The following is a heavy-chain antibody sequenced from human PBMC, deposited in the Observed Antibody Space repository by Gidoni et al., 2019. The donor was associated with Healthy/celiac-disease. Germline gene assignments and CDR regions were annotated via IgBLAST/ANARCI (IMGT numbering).Heavy chain of an antibody. D-gene: IGHD3-22*01. CDR1: GGTFSSYA. J-gene: IGHJ4*02. Sequence: QVQLVQSGAEVKKPGSSVKVSCKASGGTFSSYAISWVRQAPGQGLEWMGGIIPIFGTANYAQKFQGRVTITADESTSTAYMELSSLRSEDTAVYYCARVADYDSSGYYSYYFDYWGQGTLVTVSS. CDR3: ARVADYDSSGYYSYYFDY. V-gene: IGHV1-69*01. CDR2: IIPIFGTA.